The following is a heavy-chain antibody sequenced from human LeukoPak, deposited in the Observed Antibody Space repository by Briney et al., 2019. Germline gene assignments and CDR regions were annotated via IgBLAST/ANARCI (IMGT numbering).Heavy chain of an antibody. CDR1: GGTFSSYA. J-gene: IGHJ4*02. Sequence: ASVKVSCKASGGTFSSYAISWVRQAPGQGLEWMGGIIPIFGTANYAQKLQGRVTITADESTSTAYMELRSLRSDDTAVYYCARTPILGQWRSYFDYWGQGTLVTVSS. CDR2: IIPIFGTA. CDR3: ARTPILGQWRSYFDY. V-gene: IGHV1-69*13. D-gene: IGHD6-19*01.